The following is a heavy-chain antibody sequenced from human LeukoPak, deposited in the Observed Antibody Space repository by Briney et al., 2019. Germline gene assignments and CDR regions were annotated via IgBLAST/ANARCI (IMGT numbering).Heavy chain of an antibody. Sequence: GGSLRLSCAASGFTFSIYAMSWVRQAPGKELEWVSAISGSGDSTYYGDSVKGRFTISRDNSKNTLYLQMNSLRAEDTAVYYCAKTRPLDSSSWSHGDYWGQGTLVTVSS. D-gene: IGHD6-13*01. V-gene: IGHV3-23*01. CDR2: ISGSGDST. J-gene: IGHJ4*02. CDR3: AKTRPLDSSSWSHGDY. CDR1: GFTFSIYA.